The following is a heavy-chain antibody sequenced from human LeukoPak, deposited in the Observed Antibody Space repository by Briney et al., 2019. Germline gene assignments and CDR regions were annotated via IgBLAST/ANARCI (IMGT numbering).Heavy chain of an antibody. CDR1: VYTLTELS. J-gene: IGHJ4*02. Sequence: GASVRVSREVSVYTLTELSMHWVRDAPGKGVEWGGGFDAEDGVTIYAQKFQGRVTLPEETSTDTAYMELSSLRSEDTAVYYCATRANYYDSSGYYYVGWGQGTLVTVSS. CDR3: ATRANYYDSSGYYYVG. CDR2: FDAEDGVT. V-gene: IGHV1-24*01. D-gene: IGHD3-22*01.